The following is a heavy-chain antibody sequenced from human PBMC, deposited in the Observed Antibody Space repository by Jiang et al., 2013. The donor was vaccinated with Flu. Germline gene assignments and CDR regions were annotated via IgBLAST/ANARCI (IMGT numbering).Heavy chain of an antibody. D-gene: IGHD3-10*01. CDR1: GGTFSSYA. CDR2: IIPIFGTA. CDR3: ARYYGSGSYFGY. J-gene: IGHJ4*02. V-gene: IGHV1-69*01. Sequence: GGTFSSYAISWVRQAPGQGLEWMGGIIPIFGTANYAQKFQGRVAITADESTSTAYMELSSLRSEDTAVYYCARYYGSGSYFGYWGQGTLVTVSS.